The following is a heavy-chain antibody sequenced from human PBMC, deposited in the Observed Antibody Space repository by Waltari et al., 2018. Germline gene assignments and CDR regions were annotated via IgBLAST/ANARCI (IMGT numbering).Heavy chain of an antibody. J-gene: IGHJ4*02. Sequence: QVQLVQSGAEVKKPGASVQVSCKASGYTFTGYYMHWVRPAPGQGLEWMGRINPNSGGTNYSQKFQGRVTMTRDTSISTAYMELSRLRSDDTAGYYCARGDYGGNGGNFDYWGQGTLVTVSS. CDR1: GYTFTGYY. CDR2: INPNSGGT. CDR3: ARGDYGGNGGNFDY. V-gene: IGHV1-2*06. D-gene: IGHD4-17*01.